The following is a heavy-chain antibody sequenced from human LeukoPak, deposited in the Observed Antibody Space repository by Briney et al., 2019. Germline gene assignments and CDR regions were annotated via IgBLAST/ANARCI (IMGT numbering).Heavy chain of an antibody. D-gene: IGHD2-15*01. Sequence: GGSLRLSCADSGFTFNNYAMTWVRQAPGKGLEWVSAVSGRSDATYYADSVKGRFTISRDDSKNTLYLQMNSLRAEDTAVYHCAKAPPAATNYYYGMDVWGQGTTVTVSS. CDR3: AKAPPAATNYYYGMDV. CDR1: GFTFNNYA. J-gene: IGHJ6*02. V-gene: IGHV3-23*01. CDR2: VSGRSDAT.